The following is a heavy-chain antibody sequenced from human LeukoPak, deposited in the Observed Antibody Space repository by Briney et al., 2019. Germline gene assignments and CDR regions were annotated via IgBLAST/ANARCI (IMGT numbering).Heavy chain of an antibody. J-gene: IGHJ3*02. CDR3: ARGVPDHAFDI. V-gene: IGHV3-74*01. CDR1: GFTFRNYW. D-gene: IGHD1-14*01. CDR2: INNDGSGT. Sequence: GGSLRLSCAASGFTFRNYWMYWVRQTPGKGLVYVSRINNDGSGTTYAESVKGRFTISRDNGNNGVYLQMNGLRAEDTAVYYCARGVPDHAFDIWGQGTMVTVSS.